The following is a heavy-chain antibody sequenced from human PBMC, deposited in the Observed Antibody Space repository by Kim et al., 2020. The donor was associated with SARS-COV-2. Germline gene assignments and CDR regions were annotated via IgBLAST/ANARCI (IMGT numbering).Heavy chain of an antibody. CDR3: TSEHYYDSSGYYVQFDY. D-gene: IGHD3-22*01. J-gene: IGHJ4*02. Sequence: VKGELTISRDDSKNTLYLQINSRKTEDTAVYYCTSEHYYDSSGYYVQFDYWGQGTLVTVSS. V-gene: IGHV3-15*01.